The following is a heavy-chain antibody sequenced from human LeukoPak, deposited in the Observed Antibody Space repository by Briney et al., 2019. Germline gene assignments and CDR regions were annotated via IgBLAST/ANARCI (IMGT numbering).Heavy chain of an antibody. CDR3: ARSSYSSGFNDAFDI. CDR1: GFTFDDYG. CDR2: INWNGGST. D-gene: IGHD6-19*01. J-gene: IGHJ3*02. V-gene: IGHV3-20*01. Sequence: GGSLRLSCAASGFTFDDYGMSWVPQAPGKGLEWVSGINWNGGSTGYADSVKGRFTISRDNAKNSLYLQMNSLRGEDTALYHCARSSYSSGFNDAFDIWGQGTMVTVSS.